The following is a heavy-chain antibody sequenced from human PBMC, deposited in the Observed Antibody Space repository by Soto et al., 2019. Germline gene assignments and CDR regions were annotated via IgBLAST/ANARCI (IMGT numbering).Heavy chain of an antibody. V-gene: IGHV3-23*01. CDR2: ISGSGGST. CDR1: GFTFSSYA. Sequence: EVQLLESGGGLVQPGGSLRLSCAASGFTFSSYAMSWVRQAPGKGLEWVSAISGSGGSTYYADSVKGRFTISRDNSKNTQYLQMNSLRAEDTAVYYCAKGSLWLVDFDYWGQGTLVTVSS. D-gene: IGHD6-19*01. CDR3: AKGSLWLVDFDY. J-gene: IGHJ4*02.